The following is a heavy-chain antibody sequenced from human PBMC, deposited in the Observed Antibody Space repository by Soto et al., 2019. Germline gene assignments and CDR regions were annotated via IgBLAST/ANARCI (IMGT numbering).Heavy chain of an antibody. J-gene: IGHJ5*02. D-gene: IGHD3-10*01. CDR2: IWYDGSNK. V-gene: IGHV3-33*01. Sequence: GGSLRLSCAASGFTFSSYGMHWVRQAPGKGLEWVAVIWYDGSNKYYADSVKGRFTISRDNSKNTLYLQMKSLRAEDTAVYYCARDRVPAWGTMVRGDDWFDPWGQGTLVTVSS. CDR1: GFTFSSYG. CDR3: ARDRVPAWGTMVRGDDWFDP.